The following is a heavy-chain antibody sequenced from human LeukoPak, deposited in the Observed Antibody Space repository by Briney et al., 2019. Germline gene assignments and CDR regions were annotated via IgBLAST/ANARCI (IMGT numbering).Heavy chain of an antibody. J-gene: IGHJ4*01. Sequence: MASETLSLTCAVDGGSFSGYYWSWIRQPPGKGREWIGEINHSGSTNYNPPRKSRVTIPVDTSKNQFSRKLTAVAAADTALYYVARRGYSGRYYYFDYWGQGTLVTVSS. V-gene: IGHV4-34*01. CDR2: INHSGST. CDR1: GGSFSGYY. CDR3: ARRGYSGRYYYFDY. D-gene: IGHD1-26*01.